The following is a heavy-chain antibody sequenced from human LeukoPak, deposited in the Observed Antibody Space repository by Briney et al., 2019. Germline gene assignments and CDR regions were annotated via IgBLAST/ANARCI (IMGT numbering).Heavy chain of an antibody. D-gene: IGHD2-15*01. CDR2: IYYSGST. CDR1: GGSISSYY. J-gene: IGHJ2*01. CDR3: ARGPATAATRYFDL. V-gene: IGHV4-59*01. Sequence: SETLSLTCTVSGGSISSYYWNWIRQPPGKGLEWIGYIYYSGSTNNNPSLKSRVTISLDTSKNQFSLKLSSVTAADTAVYYCARGPATAATRYFDLWGRGTLVTVSS.